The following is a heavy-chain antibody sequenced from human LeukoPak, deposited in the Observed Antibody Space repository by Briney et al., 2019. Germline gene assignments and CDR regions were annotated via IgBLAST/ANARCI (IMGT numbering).Heavy chain of an antibody. CDR2: IKQDGSQK. Sequence: GGSLRLSCAASGFTSASYWTNWVRQAPGKGLEWVAIIKQDGSQKFYLDSVRGRFTISTDTANNSLYLLMNSLRAEDTAVYYCARASLSSLLTFDFWGQGTLVTVSS. D-gene: IGHD2-15*01. V-gene: IGHV3-7*01. CDR3: ARASLSSLLTFDF. J-gene: IGHJ4*02. CDR1: GFTSASYW.